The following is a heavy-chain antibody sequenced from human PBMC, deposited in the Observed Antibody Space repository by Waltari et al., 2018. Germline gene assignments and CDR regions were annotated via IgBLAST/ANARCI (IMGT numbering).Heavy chain of an antibody. CDR1: GFTFSNSA. D-gene: IGHD6-13*01. Sequence: QVQLVESGGGVVQPGRSLRLSCAASGFTFSNSAMHWVRQAPGKGLEWVAVISLDGVNKDYGDSVKGRFTISRDNSKTTLYLQMNSLRAEDTAVYYCAKDAAAAPAYYYYKDVWGKGTTVTISS. CDR3: AKDAAAAPAYYYYKDV. CDR2: ISLDGVNK. J-gene: IGHJ6*03. V-gene: IGHV3-30*18.